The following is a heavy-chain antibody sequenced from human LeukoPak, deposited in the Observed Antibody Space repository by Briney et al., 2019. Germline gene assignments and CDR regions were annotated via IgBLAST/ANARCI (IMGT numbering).Heavy chain of an antibody. CDR1: GFNLRTYW. V-gene: IGHV3-74*01. J-gene: IGHJ6*02. CDR2: INGEGSRI. CDR3: AREPGYYYYGMDV. Sequence: PGGSLRLSCAVTGFNLRTYWIHWVRHSPGRRLEWVARINGEGSRISYADSVRGRFTISRDNAKNTAYLQMNSLRAEDTALYYCAREPGYYYYGMDVWGQGTTVVVSS.